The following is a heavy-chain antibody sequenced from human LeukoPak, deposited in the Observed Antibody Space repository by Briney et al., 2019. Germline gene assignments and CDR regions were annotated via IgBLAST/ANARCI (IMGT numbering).Heavy chain of an antibody. J-gene: IGHJ5*02. Sequence: PGGSLRLSCAASGFTFSSYWMHWVRHAPGKGLVWVSRINSDGSSTIYADSVKGRFTISRDNAKNTPYLQMNSLRAEDTAVYYCARVNTMVRGVILGPKNWFDPWGQGTLVTVSS. CDR2: INSDGSST. D-gene: IGHD3-10*01. CDR1: GFTFSSYW. V-gene: IGHV3-74*01. CDR3: ARVNTMVRGVILGPKNWFDP.